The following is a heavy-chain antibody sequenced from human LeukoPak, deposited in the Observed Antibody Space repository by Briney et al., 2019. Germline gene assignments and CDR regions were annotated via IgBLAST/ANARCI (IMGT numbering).Heavy chain of an antibody. CDR1: GFTFSSYA. Sequence: GGSLRLSCAASGFTFSSYAMSWVRQAPGKGLEWVSAIIGSGGSTYYADSVKGRFTISRDNSKNTLYLQMNSLRAEDTAVYYCAKDSKWELPHSWIAYWGQGTLVTVSS. D-gene: IGHD1-26*01. J-gene: IGHJ4*02. CDR3: AKDSKWELPHSWIAY. CDR2: IIGSGGST. V-gene: IGHV3-23*01.